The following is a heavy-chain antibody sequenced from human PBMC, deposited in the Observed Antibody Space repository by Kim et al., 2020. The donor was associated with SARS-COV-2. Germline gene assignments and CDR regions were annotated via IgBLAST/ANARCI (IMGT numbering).Heavy chain of an antibody. J-gene: IGHJ4*02. Sequence: GGSLRLSCAASGFTFSSYGMHWVRQAPGKGLEWVAVISYDGSNKYYADSVKGRFTISRDNSKNTLYLQMNSLRAEDTAVYYCAKDGLWYYSGSGSQYYFDYGGQGTLVTVSS. CDR3: AKDGLWYYSGSGSQYYFDY. D-gene: IGHD3-10*01. V-gene: IGHV3-30*18. CDR2: ISYDGSNK. CDR1: GFTFSSYG.